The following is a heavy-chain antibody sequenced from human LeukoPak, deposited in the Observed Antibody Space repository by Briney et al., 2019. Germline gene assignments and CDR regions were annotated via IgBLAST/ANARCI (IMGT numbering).Heavy chain of an antibody. CDR2: INHSGST. D-gene: IGHD6-6*01. CDR3: ARPSSSRAFDY. CDR1: GGSSSGYY. Sequence: SETLSLTCAVYGGSSSGYYWSWIRQPPGKGLEWIGEINHSGSTNYNPSLKSRVTISVDTSKNQFSLKLSSVTAADTAVYYCARPSSSRAFDYWGQGTLVTVSS. V-gene: IGHV4-34*01. J-gene: IGHJ4*02.